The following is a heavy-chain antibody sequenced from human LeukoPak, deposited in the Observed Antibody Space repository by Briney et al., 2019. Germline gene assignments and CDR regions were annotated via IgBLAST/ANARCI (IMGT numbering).Heavy chain of an antibody. CDR1: GFIFTDYW. Sequence: GGSLRLSCAASGFIFTDYWMYWVRQAPGRGLAWVANIKEDGSEKNYVDSVKGRFTISRDNAKNSVYLQMNSLRVEDTAVYYCARDRGYCRGTTCYAYYFDSWGQGTLVTVSS. V-gene: IGHV3-7*01. CDR2: IKEDGSEK. D-gene: IGHD2-2*01. CDR3: ARDRGYCRGTTCYAYYFDS. J-gene: IGHJ4*02.